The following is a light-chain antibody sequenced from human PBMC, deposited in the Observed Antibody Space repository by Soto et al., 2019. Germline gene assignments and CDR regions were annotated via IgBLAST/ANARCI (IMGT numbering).Light chain of an antibody. CDR2: DAY. CDR3: QPYWSSLPYT. V-gene: IGKV3D-20*01. J-gene: IGKJ2*01. CDR1: QSVSSSY. Sequence: EIVLTQSPATLSLSPGERATLSCGASQSVSSSYLAWYQQKPGLASRLLIYDAYSRATGIPDRFSGSGSVTDFTLTISRREPEDFAVCYCQPYWSSLPYTFGRGTKLDIK.